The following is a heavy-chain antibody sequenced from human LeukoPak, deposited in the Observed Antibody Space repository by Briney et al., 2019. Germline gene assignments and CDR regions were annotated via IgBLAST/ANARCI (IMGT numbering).Heavy chain of an antibody. CDR2: IKQDGSET. J-gene: IGHJ4*02. D-gene: IGHD3-10*01. CDR3: ARDRGADRFDY. CDR1: GFTFSTYW. V-gene: IGHV3-7*01. Sequence: PGGSLRLSCAASGFTFSTYWMSWVRQAPGKGLEWVANIKQDGSETYYVDSVNGRFTISRDNAKNSLYLQMDTPRAEDTAVYYCARDRGADRFDYWGQGTLVTVSS.